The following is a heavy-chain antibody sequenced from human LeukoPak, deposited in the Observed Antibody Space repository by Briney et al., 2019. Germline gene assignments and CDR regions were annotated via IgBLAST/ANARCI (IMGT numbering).Heavy chain of an antibody. Sequence: GGSLRLSCAASGFSFSSYAISWVRQAPGKGLEWVSTISGGGTSTYYADSVKGRFTISRDNSKNTLYLQMNSLRAEDAAIYYCAKGYGCSSTSCLNVPIDYWGQGSLVTVSS. CDR2: ISGGGTST. V-gene: IGHV3-23*01. CDR3: AKGYGCSSTSCLNVPIDY. J-gene: IGHJ4*02. D-gene: IGHD2-2*01. CDR1: GFSFSSYA.